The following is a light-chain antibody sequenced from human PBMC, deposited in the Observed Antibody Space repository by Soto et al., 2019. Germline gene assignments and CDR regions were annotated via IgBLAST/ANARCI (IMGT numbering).Light chain of an antibody. CDR1: SSNIGSNT. CDR2: SNN. CDR3: AAWDDSLNGLVWV. V-gene: IGLV1-44*01. J-gene: IGLJ3*02. Sequence: QSVLTQPPLASGTPGQRVTISCSGSSSNIGSNTVNWYQQLPGTAPKLLIYSNNQRPSGVPDRFSGSKSGTSASLAISGLQSEDEADYYCAAWDDSLNGLVWVFGGGTKVTVL.